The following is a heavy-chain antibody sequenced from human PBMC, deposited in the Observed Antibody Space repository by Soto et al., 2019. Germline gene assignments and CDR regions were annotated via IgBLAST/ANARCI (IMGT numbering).Heavy chain of an antibody. J-gene: IGHJ3*01. CDR1: GFTFSYYA. V-gene: IGHV3-30-3*01. Sequence: QVQLVESGGGVVQPGRSLRLSCAASGFTFSYYAMHWVRQAPGKGLEWVAVISYEGSNNYHADSVKGRFTISRDNSKNWLYLQMNSLRAEDTAVYYCARDGGDVVVGDEALDLWGQGTMVTVSS. CDR2: ISYEGSNN. CDR3: ARDGGDVVVGDEALDL. D-gene: IGHD2-15*01.